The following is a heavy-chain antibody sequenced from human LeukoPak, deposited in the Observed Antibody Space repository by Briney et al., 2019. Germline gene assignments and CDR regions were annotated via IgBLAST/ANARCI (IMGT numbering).Heavy chain of an antibody. CDR3: ARDDDYSNSIYGMDV. D-gene: IGHD4-11*01. V-gene: IGHV3-7*01. Sequence: GGSLRLSCVASGLTFNRYWMSWLRQVPGKGLEWVANIKQDGTETHYVDSVKGRFTISRDNAKSSLYLQMNSLRAEDTAVYYCARDDDYSNSIYGMDVWGQGTTVTVSS. CDR2: IKQDGTET. CDR1: GLTFNRYW. J-gene: IGHJ6*02.